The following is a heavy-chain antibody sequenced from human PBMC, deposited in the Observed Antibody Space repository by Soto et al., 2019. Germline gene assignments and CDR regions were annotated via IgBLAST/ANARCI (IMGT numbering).Heavy chain of an antibody. J-gene: IGHJ4*02. V-gene: IGHV1-3*01. Sequence: ASVKVSCKASGYTFTSYAMHWVRQAPGQRLEWMGWINAGNGNTKYSQKFQGGVTITRDTSASTAYMELSSLRSEDTAVYYCARVTGYSYGYYFAYWGQGTLVTVSS. D-gene: IGHD5-18*01. CDR2: INAGNGNT. CDR1: GYTFTSYA. CDR3: ARVTGYSYGYYFAY.